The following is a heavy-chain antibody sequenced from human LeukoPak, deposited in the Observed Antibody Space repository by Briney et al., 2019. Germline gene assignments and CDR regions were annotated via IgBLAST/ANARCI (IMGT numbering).Heavy chain of an antibody. Sequence: GGSLRLSCAASPGITFSDYWMNWVRQAPGKGLEWVAIIRQDGREALYLDSVRGRFTISRDNAKSSVYLEINSLRAEDTAVYYCVGGIGWQPDYWGQGTLVTVSS. CDR1: PGITFSDYW. CDR2: IRQDGREA. CDR3: VGGIGWQPDY. D-gene: IGHD6-19*01. V-gene: IGHV3-7*03. J-gene: IGHJ4*02.